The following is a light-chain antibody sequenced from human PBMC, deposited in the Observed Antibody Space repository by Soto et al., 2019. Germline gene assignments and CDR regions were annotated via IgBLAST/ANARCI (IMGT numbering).Light chain of an antibody. V-gene: IGKV1-5*01. CDR1: QSISSW. Sequence: DIQMTQSPSTLSASLGDRVTTTCRASQSISSWLAWYQQKPGKAPKVLIFDASSLESGVPSRFSGSGSATEFTLTISSLQPDDFATYYCQHYNSYSEAFGQGTKVDIK. J-gene: IGKJ1*01. CDR2: DAS. CDR3: QHYNSYSEA.